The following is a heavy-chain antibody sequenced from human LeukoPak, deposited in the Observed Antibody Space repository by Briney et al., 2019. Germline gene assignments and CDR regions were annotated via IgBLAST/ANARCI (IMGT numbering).Heavy chain of an antibody. V-gene: IGHV1-69*13. D-gene: IGHD3-9*01. CDR2: IIPIFGTA. J-gene: IGHJ5*02. CDR1: GGTFSSYA. Sequence: SVKVSCKASGGTFSSYAISWVRQAPGQGPEWMGGIIPIFGTANYAQKFQGRVTITADESTSTAYMELSSLRSEDTAVYYCARVKSGDDILTGYYTSQYNWFDPWGQGTLVTVSS. CDR3: ARVKSGDDILTGYYTSQYNWFDP.